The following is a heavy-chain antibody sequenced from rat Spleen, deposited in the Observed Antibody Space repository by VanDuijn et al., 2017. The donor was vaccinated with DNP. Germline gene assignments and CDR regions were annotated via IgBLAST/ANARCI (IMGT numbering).Heavy chain of an antibody. CDR2: ISSGGST. Sequence: QVQLKESGPGLVQPSQTLSLTCTVSGFSLTSYGVSWVRQPPGKGLEWIAAISSGGSTYYNSALKSRLSISRDTSKSQVFLKMNSLQTEDTAIYFCTRDRMDAWGQGTSVTVSS. CDR1: GFSLTSYG. J-gene: IGHJ4*01. CDR3: TRDRMDA. V-gene: IGHV2S8*01.